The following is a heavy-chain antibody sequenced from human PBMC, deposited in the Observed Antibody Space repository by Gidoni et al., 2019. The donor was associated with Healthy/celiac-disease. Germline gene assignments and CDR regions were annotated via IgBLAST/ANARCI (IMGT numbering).Heavy chain of an antibody. V-gene: IGHV3-21*01. D-gene: IGHD4-17*01. CDR3: ARDRRDYGGNYWYFDL. J-gene: IGHJ2*01. Sequence: EVQLVESGGGLVKPGGSLRLSCAASGFTFSSYSMNWVRQAPGKGLEWVSSISSSSSYIYYADSVKGRFTISRDNAKNSLYLQMNSLRAEDTAVYYCARDRRDYGGNYWYFDLWGRGTLVTVSS. CDR2: ISSSSSYI. CDR1: GFTFSSYS.